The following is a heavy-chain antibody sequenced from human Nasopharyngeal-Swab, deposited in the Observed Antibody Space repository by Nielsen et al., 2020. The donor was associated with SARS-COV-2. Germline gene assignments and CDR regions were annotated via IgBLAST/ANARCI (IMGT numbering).Heavy chain of an antibody. Sequence: WVRQAPGQRLEWMGWINAGNGNTKYSQKFQGRVTITRDTSASTAYMELSSLRSEDTAVYYCARAPLAVAGTIGDWFDPWGRGTLVTVSS. J-gene: IGHJ5*02. CDR3: ARAPLAVAGTIGDWFDP. D-gene: IGHD6-19*01. V-gene: IGHV1-3*01. CDR2: INAGNGNT.